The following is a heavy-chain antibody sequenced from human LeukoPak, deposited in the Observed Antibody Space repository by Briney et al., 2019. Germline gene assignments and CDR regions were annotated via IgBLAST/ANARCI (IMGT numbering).Heavy chain of an antibody. CDR2: IIPIFGTA. Sequence: SVKVSCKASGGTFSSYAISWVRQAPGQGLEWMGRIIPIFGTANYAQKFQGRVTITTDESTSTAYMELSSLRSEDTAVYYCARDYYDSSGYEDYWGQGTLVTVSS. J-gene: IGHJ4*02. CDR3: ARDYYDSSGYEDY. CDR1: GGTFSSYA. V-gene: IGHV1-69*05. D-gene: IGHD3-22*01.